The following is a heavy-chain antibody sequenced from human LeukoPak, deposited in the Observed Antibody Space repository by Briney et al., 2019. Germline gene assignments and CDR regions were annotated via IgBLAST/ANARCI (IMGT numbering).Heavy chain of an antibody. D-gene: IGHD6-19*01. V-gene: IGHV3-20*04. Sequence: GGSLRLSCAASGFTFDDYGMSWVRQAPGKGLEWASGINWNGGSTGYADSVKGRFTISRDNAKNSLYLQMNSLRAEDTAVYYCARDPSSGWYLKGWFDPWGQGTLVTVSS. CDR2: INWNGGST. J-gene: IGHJ5*02. CDR3: ARDPSSGWYLKGWFDP. CDR1: GFTFDDYG.